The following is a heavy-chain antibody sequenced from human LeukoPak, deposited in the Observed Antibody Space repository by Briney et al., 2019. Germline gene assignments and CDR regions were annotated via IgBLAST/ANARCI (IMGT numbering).Heavy chain of an antibody. Sequence: SCKASGGTFSSYAISWVRQAPGKGLEWVSAISGSGGSTYYADSVKGRFTISRDNSKNTLYLQMNSLRAEDTAVYYCAKDRGCSSTSCPDGTDFDYWGQGTLVTVSS. CDR3: AKDRGCSSTSCPDGTDFDY. CDR1: GGTFSSYA. V-gene: IGHV3-23*01. D-gene: IGHD2-2*01. CDR2: ISGSGGST. J-gene: IGHJ4*02.